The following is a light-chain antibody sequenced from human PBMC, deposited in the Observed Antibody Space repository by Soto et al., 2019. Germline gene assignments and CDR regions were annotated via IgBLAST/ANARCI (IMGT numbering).Light chain of an antibody. V-gene: IGKV3-20*01. CDR1: QTVRNNY. CDR2: GAS. Sequence: FELMQSAAPLSLSPWESATISCRASQTVRNNYLAWYQQKPGQGPRLLIYGASSRATGIPDRFSGSGSGTDFTLRISRLEPEDSAVYYCQQYGSSPTFGGATKV. CDR3: QQYGSSPT. J-gene: IGKJ4*01.